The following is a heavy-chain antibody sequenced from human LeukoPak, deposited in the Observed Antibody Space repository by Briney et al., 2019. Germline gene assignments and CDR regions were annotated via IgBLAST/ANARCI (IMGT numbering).Heavy chain of an antibody. D-gene: IGHD4-11*01. J-gene: IGHJ5*02. CDR3: VRDPSNSGNWFDL. CDR2: LGTDGTYT. V-gene: IGHV3-74*01. CDR1: GFNLRDYW. Sequence: GGSLRLSCAASGFNLRDYWMHWVRQATGKGLVWVSRLGTDGTYTNYADSVKGRFTISRDNAKNTLYLQMDSLRAEDTAFYYCVRDPSNSGNWFDLWGQGTLVTVSS.